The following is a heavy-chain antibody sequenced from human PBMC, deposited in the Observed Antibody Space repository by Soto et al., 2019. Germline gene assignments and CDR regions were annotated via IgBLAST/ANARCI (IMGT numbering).Heavy chain of an antibody. D-gene: IGHD1-20*01. CDR3: AKDRKSYNSVWDPFDV. J-gene: IGHJ3*01. V-gene: IGHV3-23*01. Sequence: GSLLLSGTASGCDFSTYAMSWVRQAAGKGLEWVSSIGGGDDERYYADSVKGRFTISRDNSKNTLYLQMSSLSAEDTAKYQCAKDRKSYNSVWDPFDVWGQGTVVTVSS. CDR2: IGGGDDER. CDR1: GCDFSTYA.